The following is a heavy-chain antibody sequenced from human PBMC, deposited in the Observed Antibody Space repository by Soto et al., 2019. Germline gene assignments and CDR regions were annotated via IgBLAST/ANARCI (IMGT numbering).Heavy chain of an antibody. CDR1: GFIFSTYW. V-gene: IGHV3-74*01. CDR2: INSDGSSL. Sequence: GGSLRLSCAASGFIFSTYWMHWVRQAPGKGLVWVSRINSDGSSLSNADSVKGRFTISRDNAKNTLYLQMNSLRAEDTAVYYCASQSGFGSPSGFDPWGQGTLVTVSS. J-gene: IGHJ5*02. D-gene: IGHD3-3*01. CDR3: ASQSGFGSPSGFDP.